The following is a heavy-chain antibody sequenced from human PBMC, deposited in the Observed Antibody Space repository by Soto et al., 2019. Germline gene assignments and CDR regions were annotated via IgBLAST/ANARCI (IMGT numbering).Heavy chain of an antibody. D-gene: IGHD3-10*01. CDR2: IYYSGST. CDR3: ARDYGSGSYSDNWFDP. Sequence: QVQLQESGPGLVKPSQTLSLTCTVSGGSISSGGYYWSWIRQHPGKGLEWIGYIYYSGSTYYNPSVKSRVTISVDTSKNQFSLKLSSVTAADTAVYYCARDYGSGSYSDNWFDPWGQGTLVTVSS. V-gene: IGHV4-31*03. J-gene: IGHJ5*02. CDR1: GGSISSGGYY.